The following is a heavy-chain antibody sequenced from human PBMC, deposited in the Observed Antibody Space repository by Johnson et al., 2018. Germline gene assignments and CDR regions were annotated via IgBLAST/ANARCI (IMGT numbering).Heavy chain of an antibody. J-gene: IGHJ6*02. CDR1: GFTFSGSA. V-gene: IGHV3-73*02. CDR3: TRTGRGGMVNGMDV. Sequence: VQLQESGGGLVQPGGSLKLSCAASGFTFSGSAMHWVRQASGKGLEWVGRIRSKANSYATAYAASVKGRFTISRDDSKNTAYLQMNSLKTEYTAVYYCTRTGRGGMVNGMDVWGQGTTVTVSS. D-gene: IGHD5-18*01. CDR2: IRSKANSYAT.